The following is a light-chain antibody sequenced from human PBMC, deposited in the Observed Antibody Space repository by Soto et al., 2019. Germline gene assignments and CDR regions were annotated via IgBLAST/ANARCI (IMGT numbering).Light chain of an antibody. CDR2: DVS. Sequence: QSALTQPASVSGSPGQSITISCTGTSSDVGGYNYVSWYQQQPGKAHKLMIYDVSNRPSGVSNRFSGSKSGNTASLTISGLQAEDEADYYCSSYTSSSTLVVFGGGTKLTVL. CDR3: SSYTSSSTLVV. V-gene: IGLV2-14*01. J-gene: IGLJ2*01. CDR1: SSDVGGYNY.